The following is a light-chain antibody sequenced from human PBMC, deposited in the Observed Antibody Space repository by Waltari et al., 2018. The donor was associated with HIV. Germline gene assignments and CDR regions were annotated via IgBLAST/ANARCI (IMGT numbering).Light chain of an antibody. J-gene: IGLJ2*01. CDR1: SSDVGGYNF. CDR2: EVT. Sequence: QSALTQPPSASGSLGQSVTIPFTGTSSDVGGYNFSSCYQQHPGKAPKLMIYEVTKRPSGVPDRFSGSKSGNTASLTVSGLQAEDEADYYCSSYAGSNNSVVFGGGTKLTVL. CDR3: SSYAGSNNSVV. V-gene: IGLV2-8*01.